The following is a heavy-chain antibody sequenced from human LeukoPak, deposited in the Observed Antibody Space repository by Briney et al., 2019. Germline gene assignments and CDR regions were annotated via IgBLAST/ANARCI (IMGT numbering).Heavy chain of an antibody. CDR2: VNYGGPT. J-gene: IGHJ4*02. V-gene: IGHV4-39*01. CDR3: GRHDSGTYYRFDY. D-gene: IGHD1-26*01. CDR1: GGSISSSSYY. Sequence: SETLSLTCTVSGGSISSSSYYWNWIRQPPGKGLEWIGCVNYGGPTYYNPSLKSRVTISVDTSRNQFSLKLSSVTAADTSVYYCGRHDSGTYYRFDYWGQGSLVTVSS.